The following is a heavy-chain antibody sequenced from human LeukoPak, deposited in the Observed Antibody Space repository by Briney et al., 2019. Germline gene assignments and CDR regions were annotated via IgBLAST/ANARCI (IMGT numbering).Heavy chain of an antibody. CDR3: ARVLGYCSGGSCYGYFDY. CDR1: GYSISSGYY. Sequence: SETLSLTCTVSGYSISSGYYWGWIRQPPGKGLEWIGSIYHSGSTYYNPSLKSRVTISVDTSKNQFSLKLSSVTAADTAVYYCARVLGYCSGGSCYGYFDYWGQGTLVAVSS. V-gene: IGHV4-38-2*02. J-gene: IGHJ4*02. D-gene: IGHD2-15*01. CDR2: IYHSGST.